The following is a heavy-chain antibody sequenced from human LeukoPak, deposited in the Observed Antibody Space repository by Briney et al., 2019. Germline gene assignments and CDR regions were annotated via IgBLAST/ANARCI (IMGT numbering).Heavy chain of an antibody. CDR2: IYYSGST. Sequence: PSETLSLTCTVSGVSISSSNSYWGWIRQPPGKGLEWIGYIYYSGSTNYNPSLKSRVTISVDTSRNQFSLKLSSVTAADTAVYYCARGGYDYVWGSYRYPPFDYWGQGTLVTVSS. V-gene: IGHV4-61*05. CDR1: GVSISSSNSY. D-gene: IGHD3-16*02. J-gene: IGHJ4*02. CDR3: ARGGYDYVWGSYRYPPFDY.